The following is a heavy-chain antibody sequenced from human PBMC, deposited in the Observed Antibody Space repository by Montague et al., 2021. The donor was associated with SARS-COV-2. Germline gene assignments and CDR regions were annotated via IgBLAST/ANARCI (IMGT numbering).Heavy chain of an antibody. V-gene: IGHV4-39*02. CDR2: IAYXGNT. CDR1: PVSDGPIRSSTYS. CDR3: ARDSYSRSWFKY. J-gene: IGHJ1*01. D-gene: IGHD6-13*01. Sequence: SETLSLTCTVSPVSDGPIRSSTYSWGLIRQSPGKGLEWIGSIAYXGNTHYNPSLKSRVTMSEDTSKSQLSLRVRSVTAADTAIYYCARDSYSRSWFKYWGQGTLVTVSS.